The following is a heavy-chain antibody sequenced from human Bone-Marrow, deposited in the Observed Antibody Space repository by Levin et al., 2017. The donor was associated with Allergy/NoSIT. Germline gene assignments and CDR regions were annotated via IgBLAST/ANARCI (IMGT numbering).Heavy chain of an antibody. J-gene: IGHJ4*02. CDR2: MSYSGSA. V-gene: IGHV4-39*07. D-gene: IGHD2-15*01. Sequence: SETLSLTCSVSSGSLSSYANSWGWIRQPPGKGLEWIGTMSYSGSAYYNPSLQGRVTISADTSKKQFSLKLNSVTAADTAFYYCARVGLEKVADSWGQGTLVTVSS. CDR1: SGSLSSYANS. CDR3: ARVGLEKVADS.